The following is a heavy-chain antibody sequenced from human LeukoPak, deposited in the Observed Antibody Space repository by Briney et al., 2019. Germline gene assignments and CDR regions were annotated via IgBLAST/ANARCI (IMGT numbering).Heavy chain of an antibody. D-gene: IGHD3-16*01. V-gene: IGHV3-30*02. J-gene: IGHJ4*02. Sequence: GSLRLSCAASGFTFSSYGMHWVRQAPGKGLEWVAFIRYDGSNKYYADSVKGRFTISRDNAKNTLYLQMNSLRAEDTAVYYCVRGGVDYWGQGTLVTVSS. CDR3: VRGGVDY. CDR1: GFTFSSYG. CDR2: IRYDGSNK.